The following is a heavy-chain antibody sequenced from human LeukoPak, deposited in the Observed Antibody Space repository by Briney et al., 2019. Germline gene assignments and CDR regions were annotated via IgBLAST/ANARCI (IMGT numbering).Heavy chain of an antibody. CDR1: GGSISTYS. D-gene: IGHD6-19*01. CDR3: ARAHSSGWPHMFDP. CDR2: IYYSGST. Sequence: SETLFLTCTVSGGSISTYSWTWIRQPPGKGLEWIGNIYYSGSTNYNPSLKSRATISIDTSKNQFSLKVSSVTAADTAVYYCARAHSSGWPHMFDPWGQGTLVTVPS. V-gene: IGHV4-59*01. J-gene: IGHJ5*02.